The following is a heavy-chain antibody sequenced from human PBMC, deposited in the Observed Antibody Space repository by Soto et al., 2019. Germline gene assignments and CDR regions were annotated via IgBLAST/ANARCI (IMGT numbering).Heavy chain of an antibody. CDR3: ARLGAYYQSLDP. D-gene: IGHD2-21*01. Sequence: PSETLSLTCTVSGGSISNYYWSWIRQPPGKGLEWIGYIYYSGSTNYNPSLQSRVTISVDTSKNQFSLKLSSVTAADAAVYYCARLGAYYQSLDPWGPGTLVTVSS. CDR2: IYYSGST. J-gene: IGHJ5*02. CDR1: GGSISNYY. V-gene: IGHV4-59*08.